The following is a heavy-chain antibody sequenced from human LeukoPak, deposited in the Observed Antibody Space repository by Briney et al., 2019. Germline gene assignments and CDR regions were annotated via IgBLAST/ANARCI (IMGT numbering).Heavy chain of an antibody. Sequence: GGSLRLSRAASGFSFSSYGMHWVRQAPGKGLEWVAVLSYDGSNECYADSVKGRFTISRDNSKNTLYLQMNSLRVEDTAVYYCAGSWFYRDYFEYWGQGTLVTVSS. J-gene: IGHJ4*02. CDR2: LSYDGSNE. D-gene: IGHD3-10*01. V-gene: IGHV3-30*03. CDR1: GFSFSSYG. CDR3: AGSWFYRDYFEY.